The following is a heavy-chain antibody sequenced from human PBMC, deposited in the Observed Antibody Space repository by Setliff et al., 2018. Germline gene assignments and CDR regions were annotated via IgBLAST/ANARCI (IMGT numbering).Heavy chain of an antibody. D-gene: IGHD5-12*01. V-gene: IGHV1-46*01. Sequence: ASVKVSCKASGYTFTSYYMHWVRQAPGQGLEWMGIINPSGGSTSYAQKFQGRVTMTRDTSTSTAYMELSSLRSEDTAVYYCASAHYYSGYIEYFQYWGQGTLVTSPQ. CDR2: INPSGGST. J-gene: IGHJ1*01. CDR1: GYTFTSYY. CDR3: ASAHYYSGYIEYFQY.